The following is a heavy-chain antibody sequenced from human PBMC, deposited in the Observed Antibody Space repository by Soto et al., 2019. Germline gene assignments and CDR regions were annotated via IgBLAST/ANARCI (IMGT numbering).Heavy chain of an antibody. Sequence: LRLSCAASGFCFSNYAMTWVRQAPGKGLAWVSAISGGGSNTFYADSVQGRFTTSRDNSRKTLYLQMTSLKAEDAAGHYCAKFSATSVYDVSSAPDYWGQGTLVTVSS. V-gene: IGHV3-23*01. J-gene: IGHJ4*02. D-gene: IGHD6-6*01. CDR2: ISGGGSNT. CDR1: GFCFSNYA. CDR3: AKFSATSVYDVSSAPDY.